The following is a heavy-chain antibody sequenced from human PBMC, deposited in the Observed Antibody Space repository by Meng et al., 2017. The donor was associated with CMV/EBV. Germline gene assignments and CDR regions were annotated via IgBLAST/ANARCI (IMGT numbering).Heavy chain of an antibody. CDR2: IYYSGST. D-gene: IGHD2-21*01. V-gene: IGHV4-39*07. CDR1: GGSISSSSYY. J-gene: IGHJ6*02. Sequence: GSLRLSCTVSGGSISSSSYYWGWIRQPPGKGLEWIGSIYYSGSTYYNPSLKSRVTISVDTSKNQFSLKLSSVTAADTAVYYCARGLPWAPRLFRMVIGTRLGGMDVWGQGTTVTVSS. CDR3: ARGLPWAPRLFRMVIGTRLGGMDV.